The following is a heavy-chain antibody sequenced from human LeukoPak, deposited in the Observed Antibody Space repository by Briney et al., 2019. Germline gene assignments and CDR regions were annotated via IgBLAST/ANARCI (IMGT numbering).Heavy chain of an antibody. CDR1: GGSISSSSYY. J-gene: IGHJ4*02. CDR3: ARSPTYYYDSSGYYYPFDY. CDR2: IYYSGST. D-gene: IGHD3-22*01. V-gene: IGHV4-39*01. Sequence: SETLSLTCTVSGGSISSSSYYWGWIRQPPGKGLEWIGSIYYSGSTYYNPSLKGRVTISVDTSKNQFSLKLSSVTAADTAVYYCARSPTYYYDSSGYYYPFDYWGQGTLVTVSS.